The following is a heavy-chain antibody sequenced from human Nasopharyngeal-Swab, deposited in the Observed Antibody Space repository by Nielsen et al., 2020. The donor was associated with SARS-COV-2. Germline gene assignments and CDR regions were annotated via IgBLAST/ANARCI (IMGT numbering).Heavy chain of an antibody. Sequence: ASVKVSCKASGYTFTSYDINWVRQATGQGLEWMGWMNPNSGNTGYAQKFQGRVTMTRNTSISTAYMELSSLRSEDTAVYYCAKFKYSDGFTYYYGMDVWGQGTTVTVSS. CDR1: GYTFTSYD. J-gene: IGHJ6*02. D-gene: IGHD5-18*01. CDR3: AKFKYSDGFTYYYGMDV. V-gene: IGHV1-8*01. CDR2: MNPNSGNT.